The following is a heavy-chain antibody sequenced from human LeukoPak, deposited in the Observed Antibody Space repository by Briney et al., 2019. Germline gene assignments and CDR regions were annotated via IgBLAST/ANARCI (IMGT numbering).Heavy chain of an antibody. V-gene: IGHV3-30-3*01. CDR2: ITRDSSTK. CDR3: ATEVYSSGRAATLNQ. Sequence: GGSLRLSCEASGFTLSDYIMHWVRQTPGKGLEWVSLITRDSSTKNYADSVRGRLTVSRDNSRNTLFLQVTSLRGDDTALYYCATEVYSSGRAATLNQWGQGTLVTVSS. CDR1: GFTLSDYI. J-gene: IGHJ4*02. D-gene: IGHD6-19*01.